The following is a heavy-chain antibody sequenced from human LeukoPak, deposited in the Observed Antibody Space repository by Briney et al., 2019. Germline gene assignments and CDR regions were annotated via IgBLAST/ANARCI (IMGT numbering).Heavy chain of an antibody. CDR2: INHSGST. CDR3: ERGTGPPDIVVVPAAIGRPRYYFDY. CDR1: GGSFSGYY. J-gene: IGHJ4*02. Sequence: SETLSLTCAVYGGSFSGYYWSWIRQPPGKGLELIGAINHSGSTNYNPDRKIRVTISVDTSKHQFSLKQSSVPAADKAVYYCERGTGPPDIVVVPAAIGRPRYYFDYWGQGTLVSVSS. V-gene: IGHV4-34*01. D-gene: IGHD2-2*02.